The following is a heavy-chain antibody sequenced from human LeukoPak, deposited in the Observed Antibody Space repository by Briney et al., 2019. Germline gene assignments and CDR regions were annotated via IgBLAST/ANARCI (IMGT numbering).Heavy chain of an antibody. CDR2: INPHSGGT. J-gene: IGHJ4*02. CDR3: AREIPCSSSSCLDY. D-gene: IGHD2-2*01. Sequence: ASVKVSCKASGYTFTAYYMHWVRQAPGQGLEWMGWINPHSGGTNFAQKFQGRVTMTRDTSITTAHMELSRLTSDDTAMYYCAREIPCSSSSCLDYWGQGTLVTVSS. V-gene: IGHV1-2*02. CDR1: GYTFTAYY.